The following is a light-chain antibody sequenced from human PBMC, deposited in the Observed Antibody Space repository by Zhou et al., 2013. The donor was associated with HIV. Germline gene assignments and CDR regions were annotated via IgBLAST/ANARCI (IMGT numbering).Light chain of an antibody. Sequence: DIQMTQSPSTLSASVGDRVTITCRASQSISSWLAWYQQKPGKAPKALIYKASSLESGVPSRFSGSGSGTEFTLTISSLQPDDFATYYCQQCNSTWTFGQGTKVEIK. CDR2: KAS. CDR3: QQCNSTWT. V-gene: IGKV1-5*03. CDR1: QSISSW. J-gene: IGKJ1*01.